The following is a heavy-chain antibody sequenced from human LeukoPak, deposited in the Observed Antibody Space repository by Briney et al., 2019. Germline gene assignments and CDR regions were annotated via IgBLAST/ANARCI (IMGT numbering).Heavy chain of an antibody. CDR3: ARGGYYGSGNDFRFDP. Sequence: SETLSLTCAVSGGSISSHNWWSWVRQPPGKGLEWIGEIYHSGSTNYNPSLKSRVTISVDKSKNQFSLKLSSVTAADTAVYYCARGGYYGSGNDFRFDPWGQGTLVTVSS. CDR2: IYHSGST. V-gene: IGHV4-4*02. J-gene: IGHJ5*02. CDR1: GGSISSHNW. D-gene: IGHD3-10*01.